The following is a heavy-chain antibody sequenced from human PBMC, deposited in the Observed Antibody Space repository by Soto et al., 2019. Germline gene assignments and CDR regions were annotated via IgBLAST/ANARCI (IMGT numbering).Heavy chain of an antibody. CDR1: CGSFSGYY. CDR2: INHSGST. CDR3: ARGPLHCTNGVCSSWFDP. D-gene: IGHD2-8*01. Sequence: SETLSLTCAVYCGSFSGYYWSWIRQPPGKGLEWIGEINHSGSTNYNPSLKSRVTISVDTSKNQFSLKLSSVTAADTAVYYCARGPLHCTNGVCSSWFDPWGQGTLVTVSS. V-gene: IGHV4-34*01. J-gene: IGHJ5*02.